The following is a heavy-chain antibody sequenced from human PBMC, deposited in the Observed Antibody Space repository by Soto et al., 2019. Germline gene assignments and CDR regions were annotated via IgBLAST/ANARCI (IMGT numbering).Heavy chain of an antibody. J-gene: IGHJ6*03. CDR2: ISYDGSNK. Sequence: GGSLRLSCAASGFTFSSYGMHWVRQAPGKGLEWVAVISYDGSNKYYADSVKGRFTISRDNSKNTLYLQMNSLRAEDTAVYYCAKDEYSSSWALSTLGYYMDVWGKGTTVTVSS. CDR1: GFTFSSYG. D-gene: IGHD6-13*01. V-gene: IGHV3-30*18. CDR3: AKDEYSSSWALSTLGYYMDV.